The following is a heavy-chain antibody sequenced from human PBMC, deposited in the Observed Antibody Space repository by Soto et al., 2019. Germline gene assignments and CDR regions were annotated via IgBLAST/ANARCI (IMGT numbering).Heavy chain of an antibody. Sequence: SSETLSLTCTVSGVSISSYYWNWIRRPPGKGLEWIGYIYYSGSTYYNPSLKSRVTISVDTSKNQFSLKLSSVTAADTAVYYCARLGAQEIDPWGQGTLVTVSS. V-gene: IGHV4-59*08. CDR1: GVSISSYY. CDR2: IYYSGST. D-gene: IGHD3-16*01. J-gene: IGHJ5*02. CDR3: ARLGAQEIDP.